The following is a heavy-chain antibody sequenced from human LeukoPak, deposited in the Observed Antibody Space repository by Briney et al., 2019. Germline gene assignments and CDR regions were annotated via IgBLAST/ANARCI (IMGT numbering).Heavy chain of an antibody. J-gene: IGHJ5*02. CDR1: GFTFSSYG. D-gene: IGHD2-2*01. CDR2: ISGSGGST. Sequence: PGGSLRLSCAASGFTFSSYGMSWVRQAPGKGLEWVSAISGSGGSTYYADSVKGQFTISRDNSKNTLYLQMNSLRAEDTAVYYCASQLGGYWFDPWGQGTLVTVSS. V-gene: IGHV3-23*01. CDR3: ASQLGGYWFDP.